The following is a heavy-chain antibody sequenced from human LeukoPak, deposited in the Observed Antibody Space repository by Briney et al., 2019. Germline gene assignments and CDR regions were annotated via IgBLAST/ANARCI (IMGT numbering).Heavy chain of an antibody. D-gene: IGHD6-6*01. V-gene: IGHV4-34*01. CDR1: GGSFSGYY. CDR2: INHSGST. CDR3: ARGRGIAARPHWFDP. J-gene: IGHJ5*02. Sequence: SETLSLTCAVYGGSFSGYYWSWIRQPPGKGLEWIGEINHSGSTNYNPSLKSRVTISVDTSKNQFSLKPSSATAADTAVYYCARGRGIAARPHWFDPWGQGTLVTVSS.